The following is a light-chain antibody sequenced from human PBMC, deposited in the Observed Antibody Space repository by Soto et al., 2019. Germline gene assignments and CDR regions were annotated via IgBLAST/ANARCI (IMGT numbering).Light chain of an antibody. CDR1: SSDVGSYNL. J-gene: IGLJ2*01. CDR2: EVS. CDR3: CSYAGSSTYAV. V-gene: IGLV2-23*02. Sequence: QSVLTQPASVSGSPGQSITISCTGTSSDVGSYNLVSWYQQHTGKASKLMIYEVSKRPSGVSNRFSGSKSGNTASLTISGLQAEDEADYYCCSYAGSSTYAVFGGGTKLTVL.